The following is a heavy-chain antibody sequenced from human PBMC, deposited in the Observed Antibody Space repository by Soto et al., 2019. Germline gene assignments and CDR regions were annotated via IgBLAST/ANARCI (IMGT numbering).Heavy chain of an antibody. J-gene: IGHJ5*02. CDR1: GGTFSNSA. CDR3: PTPAEALDTAMLKGLEH. CDR2: ILPIFGTP. D-gene: IGHD5-18*01. V-gene: IGHV1-69*13. Sequence: SVKVSCKASGGTFSNSAIVWVRQAPGQGLEWMGGILPIFGTPNYAQKLKGRLTISADEFSSTAYMELNILRSEDTAVYSCPTPAEALDTAMLKGLEHWGQGSLVTVSS.